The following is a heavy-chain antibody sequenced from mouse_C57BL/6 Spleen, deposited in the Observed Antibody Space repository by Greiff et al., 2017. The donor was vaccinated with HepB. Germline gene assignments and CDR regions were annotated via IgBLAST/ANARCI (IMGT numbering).Heavy chain of an antibody. CDR1: GFNINDYY. D-gene: IGHD1-1*01. J-gene: IGHJ2*01. Sequence: VQLQHSGAELVRPGASVKLSCTASGFNINDYYMHWVKQRPEQGLEWIGRIDPEDGDTEYAPKFQGKATMTADTSSNTAYLQLSSLTSEDTAVSYCTAGGSSYFDYWGQGTTLTVSS. CDR3: TAGGSSYFDY. CDR2: IDPEDGDT. V-gene: IGHV14-1*01.